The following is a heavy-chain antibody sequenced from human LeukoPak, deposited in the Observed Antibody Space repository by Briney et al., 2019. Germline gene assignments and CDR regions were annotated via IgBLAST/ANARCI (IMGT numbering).Heavy chain of an antibody. Sequence: SETLSLTCTVSGVSISSYYWSWLRQPPGKGLEWIGYIYYSGSTNYNPSLKSRVTISVDTSKNQFSLKLSSVTAADTAVYYCARIKWARYYYYGMDVWGQGTTVTASS. CDR3: ARIKWARYYYYGMDV. CDR1: GVSISSYY. V-gene: IGHV4-59*01. CDR2: IYYSGST. D-gene: IGHD2-8*01. J-gene: IGHJ6*02.